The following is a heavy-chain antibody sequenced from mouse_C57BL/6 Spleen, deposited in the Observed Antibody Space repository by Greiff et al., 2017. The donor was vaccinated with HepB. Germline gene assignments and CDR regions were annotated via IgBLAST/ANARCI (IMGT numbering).Heavy chain of an antibody. CDR1: GYAFSSSW. V-gene: IGHV1-82*01. CDR3: ARERTTTVVASFDY. CDR2: IYPGDGAT. Sequence: LVESGPELVKPGASVKISCKASGYAFSSSWMNWVKQRPGKGLEWIGRIYPGDGATNYNGKFKGKATLTADKSSSTAYMQLSSLTSEDSAVYVCARERTTTVVASFDYWGQGTTLTVSS. J-gene: IGHJ2*01. D-gene: IGHD1-1*01.